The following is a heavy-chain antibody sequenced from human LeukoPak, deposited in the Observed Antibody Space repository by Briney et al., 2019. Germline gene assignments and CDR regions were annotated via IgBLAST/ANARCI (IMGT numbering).Heavy chain of an antibody. V-gene: IGHV3-21*01. CDR3: ARGPPSSWYFWRGTTPPQQNWFDP. CDR2: ITSSGTYI. Sequence: GGSLRLSCAASGFTFNNYNMNWVRQAPGKALEWVSSITSSGTYIFYADSVKGRFTISRDNAKNSLYLQMNSLRAEDTAVYYCARGPPSSWYFWRGTTPPQQNWFDPWGQGTLVTVSS. J-gene: IGHJ5*02. D-gene: IGHD6-13*01. CDR1: GFTFNNYN.